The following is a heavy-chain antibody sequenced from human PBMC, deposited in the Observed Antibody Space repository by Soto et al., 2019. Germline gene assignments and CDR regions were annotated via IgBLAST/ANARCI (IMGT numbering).Heavy chain of an antibody. Sequence: GPQRHPYGVSDVTFSNVCLNWIRKKKRKGMEGGGRSKSKTDGGKKDYAAPVKGRLTISRDDSKHTLYLQMNSLKTEDTAVYYCTSFGHYDFGSGDYSFYLDYRGKGTLDPVSS. V-gene: IGHV3-15*07. D-gene: IGHD3-3*01. CDR1: DVTFSNVC. J-gene: IGHJ4*02. CDR2: SKSKTDGGKK. CDR3: TSFGHYDFGSGDYSFYLDY.